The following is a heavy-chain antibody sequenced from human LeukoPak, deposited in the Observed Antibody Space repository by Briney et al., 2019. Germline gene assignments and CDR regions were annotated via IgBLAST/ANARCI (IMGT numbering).Heavy chain of an antibody. CDR3: AKVMTRTMVRGVPPSDY. Sequence: GGSLRLSCAASGFTFSSYSMNWVRQAPGKGLEWVSSISSSSSYIYYADSVKGRFTISRDNSKNTLYLQMNSLRAEDTAVYYCAKVMTRTMVRGVPPSDYWGQGTLVTVSS. CDR2: ISSSSSYI. D-gene: IGHD3-10*01. CDR1: GFTFSSYS. J-gene: IGHJ4*02. V-gene: IGHV3-21*04.